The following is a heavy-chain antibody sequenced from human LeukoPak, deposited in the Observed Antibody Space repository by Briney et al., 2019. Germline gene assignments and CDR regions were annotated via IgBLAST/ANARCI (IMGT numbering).Heavy chain of an antibody. CDR1: GGSISSSSYY. V-gene: IGHV4-39*01. CDR2: IYYSGST. CDR3: ATKLELPIGSGRALLGTNWYFDL. Sequence: SETLSLTCTVSGGSISSSSYYWGWIRQPPGKGLEWIGSIYYSGSTYYNPSLKSRVTISVDTSKNQFSLKLSSVTAADTAVYYCATKLELPIGSGRALLGTNWYFDLWGRGTLVTVSS. D-gene: IGHD1-7*01. J-gene: IGHJ2*01.